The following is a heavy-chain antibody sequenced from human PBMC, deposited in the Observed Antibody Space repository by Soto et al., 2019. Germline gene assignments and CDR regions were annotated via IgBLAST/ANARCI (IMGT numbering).Heavy chain of an antibody. V-gene: IGHV4-61*01. CDR1: GGSVSSGNYY. CDR2: FYYTGSI. D-gene: IGHD3-22*01. CDR3: ARSFFYSDGINYSPFEY. Sequence: SETLSLTCAVSGGSVSSGNYYWSWIRQPPGKGLEWIGYFYYTGSINYNPSLKSRVTIFIDASKNQFSLRLSSVTAADTAVYYCARSFFYSDGINYSPFEYWGQGTLVPVSS. J-gene: IGHJ4*02.